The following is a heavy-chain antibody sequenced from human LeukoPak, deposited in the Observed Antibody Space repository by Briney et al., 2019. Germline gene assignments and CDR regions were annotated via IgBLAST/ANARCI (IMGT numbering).Heavy chain of an antibody. J-gene: IGHJ4*02. CDR2: INHSGST. CDR1: GGSISSYY. Sequence: SETLSLTCTVSGGSISSYYWSWIRQPPGKGLEWIGEINHSGSTNYNPSLKSRVTISVDTSKNQFSLKLSSVTAADTAVYYCACEYSSSSGVYWGQGTLVTVSS. V-gene: IGHV4-34*01. CDR3: ACEYSSSSGVY. D-gene: IGHD6-6*01.